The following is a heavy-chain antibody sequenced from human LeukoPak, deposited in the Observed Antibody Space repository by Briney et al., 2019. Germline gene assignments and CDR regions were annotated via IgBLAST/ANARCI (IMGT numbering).Heavy chain of an antibody. J-gene: IGHJ5*02. D-gene: IGHD3-10*01. CDR3: TRDRAGTQSWVEFDL. CDR2: IYTSGST. V-gene: IGHV3-66*03. CDR1: GFSVSSTY. Sequence: GGSLRLTCAASGFSVSSTYMSWVRQAPGKGLEWVSLIYTSGSTFYADSVMGRFTISRDNSKNTLFLQMNSLRAEDSAVYYCTRDRAGTQSWVEFDLWGQGTLVTVSS.